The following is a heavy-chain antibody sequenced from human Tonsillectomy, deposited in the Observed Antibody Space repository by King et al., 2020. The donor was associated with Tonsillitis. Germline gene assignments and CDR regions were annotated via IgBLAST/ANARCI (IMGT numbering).Heavy chain of an antibody. CDR1: GFTFNYYG. J-gene: IGHJ5*02. Sequence: VQLVESGGGVVQPGRSLRLSCETSGFTFNYYGMYWVRQAPGKGLEWVAVISHDGSQKNYADSVKGRFTISRDNSKNTLFLQMNSLRPEDTAVFYCAKTEAEAVHGISRYISWGQGTLVTVSS. V-gene: IGHV3-30*18. CDR2: ISHDGSQK. D-gene: IGHD6-13*01. CDR3: AKTEAEAVHGISRYIS.